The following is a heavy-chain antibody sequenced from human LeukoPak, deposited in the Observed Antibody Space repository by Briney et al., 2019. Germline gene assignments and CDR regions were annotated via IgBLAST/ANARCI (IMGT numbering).Heavy chain of an antibody. Sequence: SETLSLTCTVSGGSISGRSYYWGWIRQPPGKGLEWIGSMYYSGSTYSNPSLKSRVTISVDTSKNQFSLKLSSVTAADTAVYYCARDYYGSGSYFDYWGQGILVTVSS. J-gene: IGHJ4*02. V-gene: IGHV4-39*07. CDR3: ARDYYGSGSYFDY. CDR1: GGSISGRSYY. D-gene: IGHD3-10*01. CDR2: MYYSGST.